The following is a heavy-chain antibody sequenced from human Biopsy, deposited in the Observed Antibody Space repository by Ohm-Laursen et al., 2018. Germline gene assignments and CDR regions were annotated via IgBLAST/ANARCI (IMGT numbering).Heavy chain of an antibody. J-gene: IGHJ5*02. Sequence: ESSVKVSCKASGDSFTSYAIGWGRQAPGQGLEWMGGIIPIPNVATYAQKFQGRITITADESTSTAYMELSSLTSDDTAVYFCARGEGSSWFDPWGHGTLVTVSS. D-gene: IGHD1-26*01. V-gene: IGHV1-69*01. CDR2: IIPIPNVA. CDR1: GDSFTSYA. CDR3: ARGEGSSWFDP.